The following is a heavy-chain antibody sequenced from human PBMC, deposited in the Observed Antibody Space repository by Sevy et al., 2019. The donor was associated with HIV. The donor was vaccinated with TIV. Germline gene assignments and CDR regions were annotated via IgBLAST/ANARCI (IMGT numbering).Heavy chain of an antibody. D-gene: IGHD2-2*01. J-gene: IGHJ6*02. CDR1: GFTFSNYW. CDR2: IKRDGSER. Sequence: GGSLRLSCAASGFTFSNYWMTWVRQAPGKGLEWVANIKRDGSERYYVASVKGRFTISRDNAKNPLYLQMNSLRADDTAVYYCARDCSSTTCLWGLDVWGQGTTVTVSS. CDR3: ARDCSSTTCLWGLDV. V-gene: IGHV3-7*03.